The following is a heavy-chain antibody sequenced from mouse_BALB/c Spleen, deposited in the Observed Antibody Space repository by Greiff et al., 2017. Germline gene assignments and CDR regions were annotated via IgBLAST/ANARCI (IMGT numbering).Heavy chain of an antibody. CDR2: ISYSGST. J-gene: IGHJ2*01. D-gene: IGHD2-14*01. CDR3: AREGYDGY. V-gene: IGHV3-2*02. Sequence: EVQLQESGPGLVKPSQSLSLTCTVTGYSITSYYAWNWIRQFPGNKLEWMGYISYSGSTSYNPSLKSRISITRDTSKNQFFLQLNSVTTEDTATYYCAREGYDGYWGQGTTLTVSS. CDR1: GYSITSYYA.